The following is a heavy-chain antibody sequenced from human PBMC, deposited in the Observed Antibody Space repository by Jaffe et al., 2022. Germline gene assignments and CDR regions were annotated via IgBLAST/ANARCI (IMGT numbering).Heavy chain of an antibody. CDR2: ISGSGTNT. J-gene: IGHJ4*02. D-gene: IGHD1-20*01. V-gene: IGHV3-23*01. CDR1: GFTFSNYP. Sequence: EVQLLESGGGLVQPGGSLRLSCATSGFTFSNYPMNWVRQAPGKGLDWVSGISGSGTNTYYTDSVKGRFTISRDNSKNTLYLQMNGLRVEDTAVYYCAKDPTTYNWKYGDYWGQGTLVTVSS. CDR3: AKDPTTYNWKYGDY.